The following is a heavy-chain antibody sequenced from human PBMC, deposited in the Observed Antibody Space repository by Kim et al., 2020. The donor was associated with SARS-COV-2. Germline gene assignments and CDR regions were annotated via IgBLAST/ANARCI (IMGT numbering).Heavy chain of an antibody. D-gene: IGHD3-3*01. CDR3: AKSIGVVIIPDAFDI. J-gene: IGHJ3*02. Sequence: DSVKGRFTISRDNSKNTLYLQMNSLRAEDTAVYYCAKSIGVVIIPDAFDIWGQGTMVTVSS. V-gene: IGHV3-23*01.